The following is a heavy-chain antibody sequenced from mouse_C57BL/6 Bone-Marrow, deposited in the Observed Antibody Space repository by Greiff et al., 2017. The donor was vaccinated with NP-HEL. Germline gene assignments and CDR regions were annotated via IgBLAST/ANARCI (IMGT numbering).Heavy chain of an antibody. CDR3: ARERIYYGYGGFAY. Sequence: EVKLVESGGGLVKPGGSLKLSCAASGFTFSSYAMSWVRQTPEKRLEWVATISDGGSYTYYPDNVKGRFTISRDNAKNNLYLQMSHLKSEDTAMYYCARERIYYGYGGFAYWGQGTLVTVS. CDR2: ISDGGSYT. CDR1: GFTFSSYA. V-gene: IGHV5-4*01. D-gene: IGHD2-2*01. J-gene: IGHJ3*01.